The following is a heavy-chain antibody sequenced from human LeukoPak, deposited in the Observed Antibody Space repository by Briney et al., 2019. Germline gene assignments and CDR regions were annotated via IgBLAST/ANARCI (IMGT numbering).Heavy chain of an antibody. J-gene: IGHJ4*02. CDR1: GYSISRGYY. Sequence: PSETLSLTCAVSGYSISRGYYWGWVRQSPGKRPQWLGSVHESGSSHHNPSLRSRVTIELDTSENEFPLTLTSVTAADSGTYYCVRGEVGDFDSWGQGTLVIVSS. CDR3: VRGEVGDFDS. D-gene: IGHD1-26*01. CDR2: VHESGSS. V-gene: IGHV4-38-2*01.